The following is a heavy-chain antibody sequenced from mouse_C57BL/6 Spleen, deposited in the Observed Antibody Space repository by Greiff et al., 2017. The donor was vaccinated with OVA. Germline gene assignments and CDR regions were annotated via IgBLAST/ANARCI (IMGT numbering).Heavy chain of an antibody. J-gene: IGHJ3*01. D-gene: IGHD2-2*01. CDR2: IDPNSGGT. CDR1: GYTFTSYW. Sequence: VQLQQPGAELVKPGASVKLSCKASGYTFTSYWMHWVKQRPGRGLEWIGRIDPNSGGTKYNEKFKSKATLTVDKPSSTAYMQLSSLTSEDSAVYYCARHGYDATFAYWGQGTLVTVSA. V-gene: IGHV1-72*01. CDR3: ARHGYDATFAY.